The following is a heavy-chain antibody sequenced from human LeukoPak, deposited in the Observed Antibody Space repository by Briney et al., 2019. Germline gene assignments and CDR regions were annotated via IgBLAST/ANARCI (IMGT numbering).Heavy chain of an antibody. CDR2: ISGSSSYI. Sequence: GGSLRLSCAASGFTFSSYSMNWVRQAPGKGLEWVSSISGSSSYIYYADSVKGRFTISRDNGKNSLYLQMNSLRAEDTAVYYCARDTDYYYMDVWGKGTTVTVSS. J-gene: IGHJ6*03. V-gene: IGHV3-21*01. CDR3: ARDTDYYYMDV. CDR1: GFTFSSYS.